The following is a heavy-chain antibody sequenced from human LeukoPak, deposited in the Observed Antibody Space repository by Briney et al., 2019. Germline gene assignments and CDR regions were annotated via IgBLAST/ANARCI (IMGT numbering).Heavy chain of an antibody. V-gene: IGHV4-30-2*01. Sequence: SETLSLTCAVSGGSISSGGYSWSWIRQPPGKGLEWIGYIYHSGSTYYNPFLKSRVTISVDRSKNQFSLKLSSVTAADTAVYYCATYCSSTSCLVYGAFDIWGQGTMVTVSS. CDR1: GGSISSGGYS. CDR3: ATYCSSTSCLVYGAFDI. CDR2: IYHSGST. D-gene: IGHD2-2*01. J-gene: IGHJ3*02.